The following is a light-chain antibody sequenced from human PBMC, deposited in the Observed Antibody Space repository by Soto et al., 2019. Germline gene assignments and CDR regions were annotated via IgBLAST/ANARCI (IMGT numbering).Light chain of an antibody. CDR2: AAS. CDR3: QQTNSYPIT. V-gene: IGKV1-9*01. Sequence: DIQLTQSPSFLSASVGDRVTITCRASQGISSFLAWYQQKPGKAPKLLIYAASTLQSGVPSRFSGSGSGTEFTLTISSLQPEYYATYYCQQTNSYPITFGGGTKVEIK. J-gene: IGKJ4*01. CDR1: QGISSF.